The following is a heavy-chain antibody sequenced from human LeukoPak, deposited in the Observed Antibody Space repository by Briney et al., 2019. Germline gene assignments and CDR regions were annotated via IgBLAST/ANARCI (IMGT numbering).Heavy chain of an antibody. CDR3: AFAPNPRYYFDY. D-gene: IGHD1-14*01. J-gene: IGHJ4*02. CDR2: IIPILDIA. CDR1: GGTFSSYA. V-gene: IGHV1-69*04. Sequence: AVKVCCKASGGTFSSYAISWVRQAPGQGLEWMGRIIPILDIANYPQKFQGRVTITADKSTSTAYMELSSLRSEDTAVYYCAFAPNPRYYFDYWGPGSLGSVSS.